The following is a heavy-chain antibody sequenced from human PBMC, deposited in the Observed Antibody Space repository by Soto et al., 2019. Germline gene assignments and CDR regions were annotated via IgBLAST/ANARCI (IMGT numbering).Heavy chain of an antibody. CDR1: GGSITSSTYY. J-gene: IGHJ4*02. V-gene: IGHV4-39*07. CDR3: TKGAERTVQRFLDWVCGH. Sequence: SETLFLTCTVSGGSITSSTYYWGWIRQPPGKELEWIGSIYYSGSTYYNPSLKSRLTISVDTSKNQFSLKLTSVTAADTATYYCTKGAERTVQRFLDWVCGHWGQGTPVTVSS. CDR2: IYYSGST. D-gene: IGHD3-9*01.